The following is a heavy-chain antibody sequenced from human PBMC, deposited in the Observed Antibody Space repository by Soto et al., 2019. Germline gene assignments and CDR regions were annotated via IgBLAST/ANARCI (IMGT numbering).Heavy chain of an antibody. CDR1: GGSISSYY. Sequence: ETLALTCTVSGGSISSYYWSLIRQPPGKGLEWIGYIYYSGSTNYNPSLKSRVTISIDTSKNQFSLKLSSVTAADTAVYYCAREPPAAGENWFDPWGQGTLVTVSS. D-gene: IGHD6-13*01. V-gene: IGHV4-59*01. CDR2: IYYSGST. CDR3: AREPPAAGENWFDP. J-gene: IGHJ5*02.